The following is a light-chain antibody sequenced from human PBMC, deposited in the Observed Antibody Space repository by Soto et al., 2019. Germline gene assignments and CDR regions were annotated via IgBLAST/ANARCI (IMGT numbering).Light chain of an antibody. CDR3: SSYAGSNNFI. Sequence: QSALTQPPSASGSPGQSVTISCTGTSSDVGGFNYVSWYQQHPGKAPKLVIYEVTRRPSGVPDRFSASNSGNTASLTVSGLQAEDEAEYYCSSYAGSNNFIFGGGTKVTVL. CDR2: EVT. CDR1: SSDVGGFNY. V-gene: IGLV2-8*01. J-gene: IGLJ2*01.